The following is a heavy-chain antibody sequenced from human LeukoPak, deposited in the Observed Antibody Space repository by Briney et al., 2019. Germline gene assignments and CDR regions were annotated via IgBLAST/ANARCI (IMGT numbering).Heavy chain of an antibody. J-gene: IGHJ4*02. V-gene: IGHV4-59*01. CDR3: VRGFPVPDY. Sequence: PSETLSLTCTVSGGSISSYYWSWIRQPPGKGLEWIGYIYYSGSTNYNPSLKSRVTISVDTSKNQFSLKLSSVTAADTAVYYCVRGFPVPDYWGQGTLVTVSS. CDR2: IYYSGST. CDR1: GGSISSYY. D-gene: IGHD2-2*01.